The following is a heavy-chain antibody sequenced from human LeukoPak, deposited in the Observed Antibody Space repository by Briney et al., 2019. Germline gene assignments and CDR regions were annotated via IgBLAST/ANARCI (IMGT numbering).Heavy chain of an antibody. CDR2: ISGSGGST. CDR3: ARDPYYCDSSGYYLDY. J-gene: IGHJ4*02. CDR1: GFTFSSYA. D-gene: IGHD3-22*01. Sequence: GGSLRLSCAASGFTFSSYAMSWVRQAPGKGLEWVSAISGSGGSTYYADSVKGRFTISRDNSKNTLYLQMNSLRAEDTAVYYCARDPYYCDSSGYYLDYWGQGTLVTVSS. V-gene: IGHV3-23*01.